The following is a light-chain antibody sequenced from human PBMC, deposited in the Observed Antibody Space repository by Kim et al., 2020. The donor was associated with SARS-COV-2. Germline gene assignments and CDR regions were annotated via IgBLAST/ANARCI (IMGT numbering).Light chain of an antibody. CDR1: QSVRSGY. V-gene: IGKV3-20*01. Sequence: SPGERATLSSRASQSVRSGYLAWYQQKPGQAPRLLIYDASSRATGIPDRFSGSGSGTDFTLTISRLEPEDFAVYYCQQYTGSPITFGQGTRLEIK. J-gene: IGKJ5*01. CDR2: DAS. CDR3: QQYTGSPIT.